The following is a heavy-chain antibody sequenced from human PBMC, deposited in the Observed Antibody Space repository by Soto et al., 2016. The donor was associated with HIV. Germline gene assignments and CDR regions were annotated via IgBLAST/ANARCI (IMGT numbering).Heavy chain of an antibody. V-gene: IGHV3-66*01. CDR3: ARGGTYYENSGLAY. J-gene: IGHJ4*02. D-gene: IGHD3-22*01. CDR2: LHSGGST. CDR1: GFIVSNYY. Sequence: EVQLVESGGGLVQPGGSLRLSCAVSGFIVSNYYMSWVRQAPGKGLEWVSVLHSGGSTYYADSVKGRFTISRDTSRNTLSLQMSNLRAEDTAVYYCARGGTYYENSGLAYWGQGTLVTVSS.